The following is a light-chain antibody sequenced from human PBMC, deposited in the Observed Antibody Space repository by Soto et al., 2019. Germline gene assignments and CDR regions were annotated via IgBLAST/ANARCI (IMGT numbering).Light chain of an antibody. V-gene: IGKV3-11*01. CDR2: EAS. Sequence: EIVLTQSPATLSLSPGERATLSCRASQSVSSYLAWYQQKPGQAPRLLIYEASNRATGIPARFSGSGSGTDFTLTSSSLETEDVAVYYCQQRSDWPWTFGHGTKVEIK. CDR3: QQRSDWPWT. CDR1: QSVSSY. J-gene: IGKJ1*01.